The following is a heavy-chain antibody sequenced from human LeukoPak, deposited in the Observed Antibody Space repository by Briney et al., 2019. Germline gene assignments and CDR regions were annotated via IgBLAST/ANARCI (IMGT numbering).Heavy chain of an antibody. J-gene: IGHJ3*02. Sequence: EGSLRLSCAASGFTFSSYGMHWVRQAPGKGLEWVAVIWYDGSNKYYADSVKGRFTISRDNSKNTLYLQMNSLRAEDTAVYYCARGIQLWFHAFDIWGQGTMVTVSS. CDR1: GFTFSSYG. CDR2: IWYDGSNK. CDR3: ARGIQLWFHAFDI. D-gene: IGHD5-18*01. V-gene: IGHV3-33*01.